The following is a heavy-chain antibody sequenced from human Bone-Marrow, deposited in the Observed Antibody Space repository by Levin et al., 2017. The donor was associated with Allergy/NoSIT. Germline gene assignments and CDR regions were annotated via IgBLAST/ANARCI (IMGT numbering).Heavy chain of an antibody. Sequence: GGSLRLSCVASGFSFSTYSMAWVRQAPGKGLEWVTCLTGSGHLTYYADSVRGRFTISRDNSKNTLYLQMNGLGAEDTALYYCAKYKEATTPFLDYWGPGALVTVSS. CDR2: LTGSGHLT. J-gene: IGHJ4*02. D-gene: IGHD4-17*01. CDR1: GFSFSTYS. V-gene: IGHV3-23*01. CDR3: AKYKEATTPFLDY.